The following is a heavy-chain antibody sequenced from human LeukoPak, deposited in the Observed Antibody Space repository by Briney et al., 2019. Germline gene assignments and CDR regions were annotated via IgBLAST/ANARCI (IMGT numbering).Heavy chain of an antibody. CDR1: GFTFSSYW. V-gene: IGHV3-74*01. CDR2: INSDGSST. Sequence: PGGSLRLSCAASGFTFSSYWMHWVRQTPGKGLVWVSRINSDGSSTSYADSVKGRFTISRDNAKNTLYLQMNSLRAEDTAVYYCARVSPEGDYDYWGQGTLVTVSS. CDR3: ARVSPEGDYDY. J-gene: IGHJ4*02. D-gene: IGHD4-17*01.